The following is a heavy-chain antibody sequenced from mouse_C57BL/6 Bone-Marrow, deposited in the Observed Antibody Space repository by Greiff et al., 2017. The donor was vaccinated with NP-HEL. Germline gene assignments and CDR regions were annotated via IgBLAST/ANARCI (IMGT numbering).Heavy chain of an antibody. CDR1: GYTFTSYG. J-gene: IGHJ4*01. D-gene: IGHD1-1*01. CDR3: ARGSSYAMDY. Sequence: QVQLQQSGAELARPGASVKLSCKASGYTFTSYGISWVKQRTGQGLEWIGEIYPRSGNTYYNEKFKGKATLTADKSSSTAYMELRSLTSEDTAVYFCARGSSYAMDYWGQGTTVTVSS. V-gene: IGHV1-81*01. CDR2: IYPRSGNT.